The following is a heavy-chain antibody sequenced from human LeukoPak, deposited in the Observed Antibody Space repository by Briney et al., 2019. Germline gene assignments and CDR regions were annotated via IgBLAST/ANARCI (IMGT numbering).Heavy chain of an antibody. CDR1: GGSITSNH. CDR2: VHHSGGT. V-gene: IGHV4-4*02. J-gene: IGHJ4*02. Sequence: SETLSLTCTVSGGSITSNHWSWVRQPPGKGLEWIGQVHHSGGTSYNPSLRSRVTISIDKSENQFSLKLNSVTAADTAVYYCARHGGHYQSDDWGQGTLVTVPS. D-gene: IGHD2-21*01. CDR3: ARHGGHYQSDD.